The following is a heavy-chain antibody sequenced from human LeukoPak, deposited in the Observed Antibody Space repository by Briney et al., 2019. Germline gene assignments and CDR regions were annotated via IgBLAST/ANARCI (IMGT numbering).Heavy chain of an antibody. CDR3: ARLVVVATVIDYYYYGMDV. J-gene: IGHJ6*02. CDR1: GGSFSGYH. CDR2: INHSGGT. V-gene: IGHV4-34*01. Sequence: PSETLSLTCAVYGGSFSGYHWTWIRQPPGKGLEWIGEINHSGGTNYTPSLKSRVTISVDTSKNQFSLKLSSVTAADTAVYYCARLVVVATVIDYYYYGMDVWGQGTTVTVSS. D-gene: IGHD5-12*01.